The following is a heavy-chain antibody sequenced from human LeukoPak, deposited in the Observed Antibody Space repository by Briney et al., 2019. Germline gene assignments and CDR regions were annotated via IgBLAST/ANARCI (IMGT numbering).Heavy chain of an antibody. CDR2: INPKSGGT. D-gene: IGHD2/OR15-2a*01. Sequence: GASVKVSCKASGYTFTGYYMHWVRQAPGQGLEWMGWINPKSGGTNYAQMFQGRVTMTRDTSISTAYMDLSSLRSDDTAVYYCALVLPTLGTIDYWGQGTLVTVSS. J-gene: IGHJ4*02. V-gene: IGHV1-2*02. CDR1: GYTFTGYY. CDR3: ALVLPTLGTIDY.